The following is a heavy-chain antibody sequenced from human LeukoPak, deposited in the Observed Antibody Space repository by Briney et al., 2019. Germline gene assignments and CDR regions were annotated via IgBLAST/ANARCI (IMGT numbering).Heavy chain of an antibody. V-gene: IGHV3-30*02. D-gene: IGHD3-10*01. Sequence: GFLRLSWAASGITFTKCWMCWGLQAPGQGLGWVAFIRYDGSNKYYADSVKGRFTISRDNSKNTLYLQMNSLRAEDTAVYYCAREGRAFSGSFGYWGQGTLVTVSS. J-gene: IGHJ4*02. CDR2: IRYDGSNK. CDR3: AREGRAFSGSFGY. CDR1: GITFTKCW.